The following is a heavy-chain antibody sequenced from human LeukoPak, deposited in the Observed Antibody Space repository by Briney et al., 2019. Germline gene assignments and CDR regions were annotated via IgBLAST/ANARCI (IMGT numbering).Heavy chain of an antibody. CDR2: IYHSGST. CDR1: GGSISSSNW. V-gene: IGHV4-4*02. CDR3: ARWPSYYDFWSGYYIPPLEGYFDY. J-gene: IGHJ4*02. D-gene: IGHD3-3*01. Sequence: PSETLSLTCAVSGGSISSSNWWSWVRQPPGKVLEWIGEIYHSGSTNYNPSLKSRVTISVDKSKNQFSLKLSSVTAADTAVYYCARWPSYYDFWSGYYIPPLEGYFDYWGQGTLVTVSS.